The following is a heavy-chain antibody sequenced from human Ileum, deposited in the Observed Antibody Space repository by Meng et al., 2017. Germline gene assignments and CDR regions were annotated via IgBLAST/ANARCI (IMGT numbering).Heavy chain of an antibody. Sequence: QLQLQESGPGLVKPSETLSLTCTVSGDSISTYTYYWGWIRQPPGKGLEWIGSIYYSGSTYYNPSLQSRVTISVDTSKNQFSLKLDSVTAADTAVYYCARDRGGSYYFDYWGQGTLVTVSS. CDR1: GDSISTYTYY. CDR2: IYYSGST. CDR3: ARDRGGSYYFDY. V-gene: IGHV4-39*02. D-gene: IGHD2-15*01. J-gene: IGHJ4*02.